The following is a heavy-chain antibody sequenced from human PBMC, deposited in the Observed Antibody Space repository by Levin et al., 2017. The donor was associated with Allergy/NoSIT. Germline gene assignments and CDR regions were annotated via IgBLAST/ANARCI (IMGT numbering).Heavy chain of an antibody. D-gene: IGHD5-18*01. Sequence: PGGSLRLSCAASGFTFSSSGMNWVRQAPGKGLECVSGISYNGEYIVYADSVRGRFTISRDNSKNTVYLQMNSLKAEDTAVYYCAKDLGRSGNTYGPAWGQGTLVPVSS. CDR2: ISYNGEYI. CDR1: GFTFSSSG. J-gene: IGHJ5*02. V-gene: IGHV3-23*01. CDR3: AKDLGRSGNTYGPA.